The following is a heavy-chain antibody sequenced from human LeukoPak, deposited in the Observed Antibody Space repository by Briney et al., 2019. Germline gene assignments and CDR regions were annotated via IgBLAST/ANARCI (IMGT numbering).Heavy chain of an antibody. CDR3: ARRGDILTDYAFDY. D-gene: IGHD3-9*01. CDR2: IYYSGTT. Sequence: SETLSLTCSVSGGSINSNSHHWDWIRQAPAKGLEWIGNIYYSGTTSYNPSLKSRVTISVDTSKNQFSLRLSSVTAADTAVYYCARRGDILTDYAFDYWGQGTLVTVSS. CDR1: GGSINSNSHH. V-gene: IGHV4-39*01. J-gene: IGHJ4*02.